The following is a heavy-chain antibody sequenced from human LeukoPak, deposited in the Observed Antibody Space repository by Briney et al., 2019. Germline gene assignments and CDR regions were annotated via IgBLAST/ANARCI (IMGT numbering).Heavy chain of an antibody. J-gene: IGHJ5*02. CDR2: IDGSGGDT. D-gene: IGHD3-16*01. V-gene: IGHV3-23*01. CDR3: ARPWGDVSIATWFNP. Sequence: SGGSLRLSCAASGFTFSSFGMNWVSQGPGKGLEWVSSIDGSGGDTHYADSVKGRFTISRDNSRNTLYLQMNSLRSDDTAVYYCARPWGDVSIATWFNPWGQGTRVTVSS. CDR1: GFTFSSFG.